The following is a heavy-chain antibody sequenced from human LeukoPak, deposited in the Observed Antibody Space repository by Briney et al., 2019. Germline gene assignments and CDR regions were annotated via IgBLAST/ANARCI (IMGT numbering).Heavy chain of an antibody. CDR1: GGSTSSHF. Sequence: PSETLSLTCTVSGGSTSSHFWSWIRQPPGKGLEWIGNIYTGGTTNYNPSLKSGVTISIDTSKNQLSLKLSSVTAADTAVYYCAGDSSGYYYFDYWGQGTLVTVSS. CDR2: IYTGGTT. V-gene: IGHV4-4*07. D-gene: IGHD3-22*01. J-gene: IGHJ4*02. CDR3: AGDSSGYYYFDY.